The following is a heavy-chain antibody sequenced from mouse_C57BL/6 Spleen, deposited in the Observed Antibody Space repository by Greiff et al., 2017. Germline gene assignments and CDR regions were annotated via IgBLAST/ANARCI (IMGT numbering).Heavy chain of an antibody. V-gene: IGHV1-50*01. CDR3: AQRRETGTFAY. D-gene: IGHD1-3*01. J-gene: IGHJ3*01. CDR2: IDPSDSYT. CDR1: GYTFTSYW. Sequence: QVQLKQPGAELVKPGASVKLSCKASGYTFTSYWMQWVKQRPGQGLEWIGEIDPSDSYTNYNQKFKGKATLTVDTSSSTAYMQLSSLTSEDSAVYYCAQRRETGTFAYWGQGTLVTVSA.